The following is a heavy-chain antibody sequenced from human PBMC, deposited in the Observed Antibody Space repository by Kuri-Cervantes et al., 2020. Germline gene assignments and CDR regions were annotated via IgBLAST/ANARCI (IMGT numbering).Heavy chain of an antibody. V-gene: IGHV1-18*04. Sequence: ASVKVSCKASGFTFTHNYIHWVRQAPGQGLEWMGWISAYNGNTNYAQKLQGRVTMTTDTSTSTAYMELRSLRSDDTAVYYCARDRCSSTSCYYYYYGMDVWGQGTTVTVSS. D-gene: IGHD2-2*01. CDR2: ISAYNGNT. CDR3: ARDRCSSTSCYYYYYGMDV. J-gene: IGHJ6*02. CDR1: GFTFTHNY.